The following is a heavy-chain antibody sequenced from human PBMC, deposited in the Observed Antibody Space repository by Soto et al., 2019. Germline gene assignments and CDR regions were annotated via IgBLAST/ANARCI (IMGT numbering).Heavy chain of an antibody. CDR3: ARGGGGFSYYYYGMDV. CDR1: GGSISSGGYY. J-gene: IGHJ6*02. Sequence: PSETLSLTCTVSGGSISSGGYYWSWIRQHPGKGLEWIGYIYYSGSTYYSPSLKSRVTISVDTSKNQFSLKLSSVTAADTAVYYCARGGGGFSYYYYGMDVWGQGTTVTVSS. CDR2: IYYSGST. D-gene: IGHD3-10*01. V-gene: IGHV4-31*03.